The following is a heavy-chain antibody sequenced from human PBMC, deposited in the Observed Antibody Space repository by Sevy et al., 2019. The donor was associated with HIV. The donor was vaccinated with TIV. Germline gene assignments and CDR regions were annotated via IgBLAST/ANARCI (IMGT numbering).Heavy chain of an antibody. CDR1: GFTFSDYW. V-gene: IGHV3-7*03. J-gene: IGHJ4*02. D-gene: IGHD5-12*01. CDR3: STDALRVRDGYKGLLGY. Sequence: GGSLRLSCTASGFTFSDYWMSWVRQAPGKGLEWVANIKQDGSDKHYVDSVKGRFTISRDNAKNSLYLQMNSLKTEDAAVYYCSTDALRVRDGYKGLLGYWGRGTLVTVSS. CDR2: IKQDGSDK.